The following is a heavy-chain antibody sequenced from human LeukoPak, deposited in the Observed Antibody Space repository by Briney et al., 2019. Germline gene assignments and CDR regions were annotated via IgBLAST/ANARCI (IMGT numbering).Heavy chain of an antibody. V-gene: IGHV3-21*01. CDR2: ISSSSSNT. CDR3: AKAPCFSAMVMNYFDY. Sequence: GGSLRLSCAASGFTFSSSTMNWVRQAPGQGLEWVSSISSSSSNTHYADSVKGRFTISRVNAKNSLYLQMNSLRDEDTAVYYCAKAPCFSAMVMNYFDYWGQGTLVTVSS. J-gene: IGHJ4*02. CDR1: GFTFSSST. D-gene: IGHD5-18*01.